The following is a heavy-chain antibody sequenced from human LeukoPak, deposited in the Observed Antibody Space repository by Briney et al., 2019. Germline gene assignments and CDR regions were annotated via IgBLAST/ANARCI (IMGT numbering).Heavy chain of an antibody. CDR3: ARRYDYVWGSYRTFHFDY. V-gene: IGHV3-7*01. J-gene: IGHJ4*02. D-gene: IGHD3-16*02. CDR1: GFTSSSYW. CDR2: IKQDGSEK. Sequence: GGSLRLSCAASGFTSSSYWMSWVRQAPGKGLEWVANIKQDGSEKYYVDSVKGRFTISRDNVKNSLYLQMNSLRAEDTAVYYCARRYDYVWGSYRTFHFDYWGQGTLVTVSS.